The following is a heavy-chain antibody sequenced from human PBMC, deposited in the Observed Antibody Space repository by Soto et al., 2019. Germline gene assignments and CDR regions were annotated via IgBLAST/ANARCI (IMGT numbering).Heavy chain of an antibody. V-gene: IGHV3-7*01. J-gene: IGHJ6*03. D-gene: IGHD6-19*01. CDR1: GFTFSSYW. Sequence: EVQLVESGGGLVQPGGSLRLSCAASGFTFSSYWMSWVRQAPGKGLEWVANIKQDGSEKYYVDSVKGRFTISRYNAKNSLHLQMNSLRAEDTAVYYCARGDSSGWYGGSGDYYYYYYMDVWGKGTTVPVSS. CDR2: IKQDGSEK. CDR3: ARGDSSGWYGGSGDYYYYYYMDV.